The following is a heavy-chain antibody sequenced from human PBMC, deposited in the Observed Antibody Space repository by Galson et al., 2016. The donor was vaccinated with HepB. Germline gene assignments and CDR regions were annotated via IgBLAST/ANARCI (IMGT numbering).Heavy chain of an antibody. J-gene: IGHJ4*02. CDR1: GFTFRDRA. CDR3: AKGPQYYFDSSDYFDY. CDR2: LSGSGGST. V-gene: IGHV3-23*01. D-gene: IGHD3-22*01. Sequence: SLRLSCAASGFTFRDRAMSWVRQAPGEGLEWVASLSGSGGSTYYADSVKGRSTISRDNSKNTLYLLMKSLRADDTAVYYCAKGPQYYFDSSDYFDYWGQGTLVTVSS.